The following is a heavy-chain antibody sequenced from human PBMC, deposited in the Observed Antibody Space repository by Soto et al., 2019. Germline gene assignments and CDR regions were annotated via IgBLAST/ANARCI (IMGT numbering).Heavy chain of an antibody. CDR2: IYYSGSS. J-gene: IGHJ4*02. V-gene: IGHV4-31*03. Sequence: SETLSLTCTVSGGSISSGGYYWSWIRQHPGKGLEWIGYIYYSGSSYYNPSLKSRITISIDTSMNQFSLKLSSVTAADTAVYYCARDRKYDILTRYSPGALDYWGQGTLVTVS. CDR1: GGSISSGGYY. D-gene: IGHD3-9*01. CDR3: ARDRKYDILTRYSPGALDY.